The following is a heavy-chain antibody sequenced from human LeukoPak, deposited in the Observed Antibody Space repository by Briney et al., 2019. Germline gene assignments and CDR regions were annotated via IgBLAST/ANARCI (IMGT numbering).Heavy chain of an antibody. Sequence: SVKVSCKASGGTFSSYAFNWVRQAPGQGFEWMGGIIPMFQTPKYAQKFQDRFIVTADESTRTAYMELSSLTSEDTGVYYCAGLEGRPATGAIDWGQGTLVTVS. CDR2: IIPMFQTP. V-gene: IGHV1-69*01. CDR1: GGTFSSYA. J-gene: IGHJ4*02. CDR3: AGLEGRPATGAID. D-gene: IGHD6-13*01.